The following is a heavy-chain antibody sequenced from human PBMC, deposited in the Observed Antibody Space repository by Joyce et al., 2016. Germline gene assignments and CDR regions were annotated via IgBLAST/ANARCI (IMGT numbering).Heavy chain of an antibody. Sequence: EVQLVESGGGLVQPGVSLRLSCAASGFTFSSYWMYWVRKAPGKGLVGVSRINRDGSSTTYADSVKGRFTISRDNAKNTLYLQMNSLRAEDTAVYYCARLRRWSGPSDCWGQGTLVTVSS. CDR2: INRDGSST. J-gene: IGHJ4*02. CDR1: GFTFSSYW. D-gene: IGHD4-23*01. V-gene: IGHV3-74*03. CDR3: ARLRRWSGPSDC.